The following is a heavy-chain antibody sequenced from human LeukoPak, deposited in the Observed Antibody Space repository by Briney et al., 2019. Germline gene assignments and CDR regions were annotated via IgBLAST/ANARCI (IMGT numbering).Heavy chain of an antibody. D-gene: IGHD2-15*01. CDR2: MNPNSGNT. CDR3: ARGGGYCSGGSCPYYFDY. CDR1: GYTFTSYD. V-gene: IGHV1-8*01. Sequence: ASVKVSCKAAGYTFTSYDINWVRQATGQGLEWMGWMNPNSGNTGYAQKFQGRVTMTRNTSISTAYMELSSLRSEDTAVYYCARGGGYCSGGSCPYYFDYWGQGTLVTVSS. J-gene: IGHJ4*02.